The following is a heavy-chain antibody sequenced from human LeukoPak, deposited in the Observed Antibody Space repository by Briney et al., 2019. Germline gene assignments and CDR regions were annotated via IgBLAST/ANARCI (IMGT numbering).Heavy chain of an antibody. J-gene: IGHJ2*01. D-gene: IGHD3-22*01. Sequence: GASVKVSCKASGGTFSSYAISWVRQAPGQGLEWMGGIIPIFGTANYAQKFQGRVTITADKSTSTAYMELSRLRSDDTAVYYCASIGRNWYFDLWGRGTLVTVSS. CDR1: GGTFSSYA. CDR2: IIPIFGTA. CDR3: ASIGRNWYFDL. V-gene: IGHV1-69*06.